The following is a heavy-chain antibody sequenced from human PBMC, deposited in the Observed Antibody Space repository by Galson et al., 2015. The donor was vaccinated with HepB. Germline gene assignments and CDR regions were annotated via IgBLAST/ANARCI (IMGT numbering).Heavy chain of an antibody. J-gene: IGHJ4*02. D-gene: IGHD3-9*01. Sequence: SETLSLTCAVYGGSFSGYYWSWIRQPPGKGLEWIGEINHSGSTNYNPSLKSRVTISVDTSKNQFSLKLSSVTAADTAVYYCASYPKDILTGYCSGIDYWGQGTLVTVSS. V-gene: IGHV4-34*01. CDR1: GGSFSGYY. CDR2: INHSGST. CDR3: ASYPKDILTGYCSGIDY.